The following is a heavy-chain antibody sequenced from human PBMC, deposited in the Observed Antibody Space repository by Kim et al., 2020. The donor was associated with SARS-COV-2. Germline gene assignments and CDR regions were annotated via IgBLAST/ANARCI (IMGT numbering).Heavy chain of an antibody. D-gene: IGHD6-13*01. CDR3: ARRSRGHSIRGDFDY. J-gene: IGHJ4*02. V-gene: IGHV4-39*01. Sequence: PSPKRRVTMSVDTSKNQFSRTLSSVTAADTAVYYCARRSRGHSIRGDFDYWGQGTLVTVSS.